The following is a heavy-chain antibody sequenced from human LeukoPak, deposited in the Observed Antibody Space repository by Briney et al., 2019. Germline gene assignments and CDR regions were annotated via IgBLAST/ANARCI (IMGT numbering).Heavy chain of an antibody. J-gene: IGHJ2*01. Sequence: GGSLRLSCAASGFTFSDYSMNWVRQAPGKGLEWVSYISDSSDTIYYADSVKGRFTISRDNAKNPLYLQMNSLRAEDTAVYYCARDKASPRWFFDLWGRGTLVTVSS. V-gene: IGHV3-48*01. CDR3: ARDKASPRWFFDL. CDR2: ISDSSDTI. CDR1: GFTFSDYS.